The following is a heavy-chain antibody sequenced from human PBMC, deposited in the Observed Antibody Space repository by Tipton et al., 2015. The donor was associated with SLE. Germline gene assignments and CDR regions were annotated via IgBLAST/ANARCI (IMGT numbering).Heavy chain of an antibody. Sequence: TLSLTCAVSGYSISSGYYWGWIRQPPGKGLEWIGSIYHSGSTYYNPSLKSRVTISVDTSKNRFSLKLSSVTAADTAVYYCARHADESGLSWGQGTLVTVSS. J-gene: IGHJ4*02. CDR1: GYSISSGYY. D-gene: IGHD3/OR15-3a*01. CDR3: ARHADESGLS. V-gene: IGHV4-38-2*01. CDR2: IYHSGST.